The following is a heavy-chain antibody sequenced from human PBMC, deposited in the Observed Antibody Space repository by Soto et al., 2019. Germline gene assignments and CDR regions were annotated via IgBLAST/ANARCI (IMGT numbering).Heavy chain of an antibody. CDR1: GYTFTSYY. V-gene: IGHV1-2*02. CDR3: ARDRGVRDV. CDR2: IIPDSGVT. Sequence: QVQLVQSGAEVKKPGASVKVSCKASGYTFTSYYMHWVRQAPGQGLEWMGWIIPDSGVTYYPHKFQDRVTMTRDTSISTAYRERSRVTSDDTALYYCARDRGVRDVWGQWTTVLVS. D-gene: IGHD2-8*01. J-gene: IGHJ6*02.